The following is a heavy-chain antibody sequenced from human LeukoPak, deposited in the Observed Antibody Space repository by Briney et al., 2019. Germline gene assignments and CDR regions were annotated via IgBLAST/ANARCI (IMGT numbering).Heavy chain of an antibody. CDR3: AGTRGYSYQPDFDY. V-gene: IGHV4-34*01. CDR1: GGSFSGYY. D-gene: IGHD5-18*01. Sequence: PSETLSLTCAVYGGSFSGYYWSWIRQPPGKGLEWIGEINHSGSTYYNPSLKSRVTISVDTSKNQFSLKLSSVTAADTAVYYCAGTRGYSYQPDFDYWGQGTLVTVSS. CDR2: INHSGST. J-gene: IGHJ4*02.